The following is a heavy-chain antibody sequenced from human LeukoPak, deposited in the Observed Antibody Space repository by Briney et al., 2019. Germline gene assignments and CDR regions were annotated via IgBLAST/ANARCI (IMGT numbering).Heavy chain of an antibody. V-gene: IGHV3-53*01. Sequence: GGSLRLSCAASGFTVSSNYMSWVRQAPGKGLEWVSLIYSGGNTYYADSVKGRFTISRDNAKNSLYLQMNSLRAEDTAVYYCARERAMVNPLDYWGQGTLVTVSS. CDR3: ARERAMVNPLDY. CDR1: GFTVSSNY. CDR2: IYSGGNT. D-gene: IGHD5-18*01. J-gene: IGHJ4*02.